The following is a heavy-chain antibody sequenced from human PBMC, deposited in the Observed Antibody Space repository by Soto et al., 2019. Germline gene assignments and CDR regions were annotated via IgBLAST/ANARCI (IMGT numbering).Heavy chain of an antibody. V-gene: IGHV3-11*01. CDR1: GFTFSDYY. CDR3: AREYDYIWGSYRNYYYMDV. D-gene: IGHD3-16*02. Sequence: PGGSLRLSCAASGFTFSDYYMSWIRQAPGKGLEWVSYISSSGSTIYYADSVKGRFTISRDNAKNSLYLQMNSLRAEDTAVYYCAREYDYIWGSYRNYYYMDVWGKGTTVTVAS. J-gene: IGHJ6*03. CDR2: ISSSGSTI.